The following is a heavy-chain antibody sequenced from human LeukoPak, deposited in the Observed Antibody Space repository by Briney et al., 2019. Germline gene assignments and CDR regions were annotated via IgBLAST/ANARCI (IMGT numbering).Heavy chain of an antibody. Sequence: GGSLRLSCAASGFTFSSNYMSWVRQAPGKGVERVSVIYSGGSKYYSDYVKGRFTISRENSKNTLYLQMNSLRAEDTAVYYCARVGDYYDSEGLDYWGQGTLVTISS. J-gene: IGHJ4*02. V-gene: IGHV3-53*01. CDR2: IYSGGSK. CDR3: ARVGDYYDSEGLDY. CDR1: GFTFSSNY. D-gene: IGHD3-22*01.